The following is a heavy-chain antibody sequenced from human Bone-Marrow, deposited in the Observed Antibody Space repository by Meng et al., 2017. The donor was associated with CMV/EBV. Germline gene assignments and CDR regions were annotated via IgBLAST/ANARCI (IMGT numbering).Heavy chain of an antibody. Sequence: GGSLRLSCVVSGFTFSSYWMHWVRQAAGKGLVWVSHINSDGSSTSYADSVKGRFTISRDNAKNTLYLQMNSLRAEDTAVYYCARRYGSGSYYNGPGAYYYYYYGMDVWGQGTTVTVSS. D-gene: IGHD3-10*01. CDR2: INSDGSST. CDR1: GFTFSSYW. CDR3: ARRYGSGSYYNGPGAYYYYYYGMDV. J-gene: IGHJ6*02. V-gene: IGHV3-74*01.